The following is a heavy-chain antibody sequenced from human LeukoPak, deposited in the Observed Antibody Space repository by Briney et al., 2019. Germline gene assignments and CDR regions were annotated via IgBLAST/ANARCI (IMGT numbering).Heavy chain of an antibody. V-gene: IGHV4-31*03. Sequence: SQTLSLTCTVSGGSISSGGYYWSWIRQHPGKGLEWIGYIYYSGSTYYNPSLKSRVTISVDTSKNQFSLKLSPVTAADTAVYYCARGLVTAAGTIFDYWGQGTLVTVSS. CDR1: GGSISSGGYY. CDR2: IYYSGST. D-gene: IGHD6-13*01. CDR3: ARGLVTAAGTIFDY. J-gene: IGHJ4*02.